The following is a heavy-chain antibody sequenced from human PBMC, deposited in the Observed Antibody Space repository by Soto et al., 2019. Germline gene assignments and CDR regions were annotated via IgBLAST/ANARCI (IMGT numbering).Heavy chain of an antibody. D-gene: IGHD6-6*01. CDR2: ISSSSSYI. V-gene: IGHV3-21*01. CDR1: GFTFSSYS. CDR3: ARDKRPAARSPGAYYGMDV. Sequence: EVQLVESGGGLVKPGGSLRLSCAASGFTFSSYSMNWVRQAPGKGLEWVSSISSSSSYIYYADSVKGRFTISRDNAKNSLYMPMNSLIAEDTAVYYCARDKRPAARSPGAYYGMDVWGQGTTVTVSS. J-gene: IGHJ6*02.